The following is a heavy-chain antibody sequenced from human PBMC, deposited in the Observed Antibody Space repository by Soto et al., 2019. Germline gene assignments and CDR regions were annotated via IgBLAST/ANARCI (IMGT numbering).Heavy chain of an antibody. D-gene: IGHD6-19*01. CDR2: INPNSGGT. Sequence: GASVKVSCKASGYTFTGYYMHWVRQAPGQGLEWMGWINPNSGGTNYAQKFQGWVTMTRDTSISTAYMELSRLRSDDTAVYYCARDLPIAVAAPGYYGMDVWGQGTTVTVSS. CDR1: GYTFTGYY. V-gene: IGHV1-2*04. CDR3: ARDLPIAVAAPGYYGMDV. J-gene: IGHJ6*02.